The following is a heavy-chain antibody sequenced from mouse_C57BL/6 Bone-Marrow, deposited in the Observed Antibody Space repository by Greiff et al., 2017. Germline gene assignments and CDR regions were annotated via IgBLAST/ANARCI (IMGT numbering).Heavy chain of an antibody. CDR3: ARLEFDGSSGDWYFDV. CDR2: IYPRDGST. V-gene: IGHV1-85*01. CDR1: GYTFTSYD. D-gene: IGHD1-1*01. J-gene: IGHJ1*03. Sequence: VQLQQSGPELVKPGASVKLSCKASGYTFTSYDINWVKQRPGQGLEWIGWIYPRDGSTKYNEKFKGKATLTVDTSSSTASMELHSLASEDSAVYFSARLEFDGSSGDWYFDVWGTGTTVTVSS.